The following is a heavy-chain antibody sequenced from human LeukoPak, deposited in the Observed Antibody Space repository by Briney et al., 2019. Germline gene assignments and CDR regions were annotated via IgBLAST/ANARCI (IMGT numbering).Heavy chain of an antibody. CDR1: GYSFTSYW. V-gene: IGHV5-51*01. J-gene: IGHJ5*02. Sequence: GESLKISCKGSGYSFTSYWIGWVRQMPGKGLEWMGIIYPGGSDTRYSPSFQGQVTISADKSISTAYLQWSSLKASDTAMYYCARRGYCSGGSCYSGVGFDPWGQGTLVTVSS. D-gene: IGHD2-15*01. CDR2: IYPGGSDT. CDR3: ARRGYCSGGSCYSGVGFDP.